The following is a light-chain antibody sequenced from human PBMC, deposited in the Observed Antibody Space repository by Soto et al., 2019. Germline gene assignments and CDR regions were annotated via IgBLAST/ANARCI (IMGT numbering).Light chain of an antibody. Sequence: VLTQCPVPLSLSPGERATLSCRASQSVSSPCLAWYQQKPGQAPRHLIYGASSRATGIPDRFSGSGSGTDFTLTISRLEPEDFAVYHCQQYGTSPLTFGQGTKVDIK. J-gene: IGKJ1*01. CDR1: QSVSSPC. CDR3: QQYGTSPLT. CDR2: GAS. V-gene: IGKV3-20*01.